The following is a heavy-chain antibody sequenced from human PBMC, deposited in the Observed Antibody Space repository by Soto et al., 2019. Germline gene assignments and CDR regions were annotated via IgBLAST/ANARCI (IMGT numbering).Heavy chain of an antibody. J-gene: IGHJ6*02. CDR1: GFSFTNYW. V-gene: IGHV5-51*01. CDR3: AGGGVRGVITRTRDYYGMDV. CDR2: IYPGDSDT. Sequence: GESLKISCKASGFSFTNYWIGWVRQMPGKGLEWMGIIYPGDSDTKYSPSFQGQVTISADKSISTAYPQWSSLKASDTAMYYCAGGGVRGVITRTRDYYGMDVWGQGTTVTVSS. D-gene: IGHD3-10*01.